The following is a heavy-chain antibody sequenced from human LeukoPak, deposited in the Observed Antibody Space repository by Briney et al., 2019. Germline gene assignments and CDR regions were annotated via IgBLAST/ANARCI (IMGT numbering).Heavy chain of an antibody. CDR2: INHSRST. CDR3: ARVDKDIVVVPAATYYLDY. D-gene: IGHD2-2*01. V-gene: IGHV4-34*01. Sequence: SETLSLTCAVYGGSFSGYYWSWIRQPPGKGLEWIGEINHSRSTNYNPSLKSRVTISVDTSKNQFSLKLSSVTAADTAVYYCARVDKDIVVVPAATYYLDYWGQGTLVTVSS. J-gene: IGHJ4*02. CDR1: GGSFSGYY.